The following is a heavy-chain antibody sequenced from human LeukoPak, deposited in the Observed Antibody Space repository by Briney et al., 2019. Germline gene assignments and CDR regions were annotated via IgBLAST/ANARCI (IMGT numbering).Heavy chain of an antibody. Sequence: SGGSLRLSCAASGFTFSSYWMHWVRQAPGKGLVWVSRINSDGSSTSYADSVKGRFTISRDNAKNTLYLQMNSLRAEDTAVYYCARGVGYCSSTSCYWWFDPWGQGTLVTVPS. V-gene: IGHV3-74*01. CDR3: ARGVGYCSSTSCYWWFDP. J-gene: IGHJ5*02. CDR1: GFTFSSYW. D-gene: IGHD2-2*01. CDR2: INSDGSST.